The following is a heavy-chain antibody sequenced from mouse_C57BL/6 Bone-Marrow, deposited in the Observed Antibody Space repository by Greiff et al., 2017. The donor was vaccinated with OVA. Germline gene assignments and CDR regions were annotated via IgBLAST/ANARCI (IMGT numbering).Heavy chain of an antibody. CDR3: ARHPIYYDYDWGGYYYAMDY. D-gene: IGHD2-4*01. Sequence: EVMLVESGGDLVKPGGSLKLSCAASGFTFSSYGMSWVRQTPDKRLEWVATISSGGSYTYYPDSVKGRFTISRDNAKNTLYLQMSSLKSEDTAMYYCARHPIYYDYDWGGYYYAMDYWGQGTSVTVSS. CDR1: GFTFSSYG. J-gene: IGHJ4*01. CDR2: ISSGGSYT. V-gene: IGHV5-6*01.